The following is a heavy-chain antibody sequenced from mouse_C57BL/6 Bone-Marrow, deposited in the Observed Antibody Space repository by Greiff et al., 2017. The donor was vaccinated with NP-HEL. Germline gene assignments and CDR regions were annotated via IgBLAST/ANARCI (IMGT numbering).Heavy chain of an antibody. J-gene: IGHJ3*01. CDR2: INSDGGST. D-gene: IGHD1-1*01. CDR1: EYEFPSHD. Sequence: EVKVVESGGGLVQPGESLKLSCESNEYEFPSHDMSWVRKTPEKRLELVAAINSDGGSTYYPDTMERRFIISRDNTKTTLYLQMSSLRADDTALYYCARHGDYGSSDLAYWGQGTLVTVSA. V-gene: IGHV5-2*01. CDR3: ARHGDYGSSDLAY.